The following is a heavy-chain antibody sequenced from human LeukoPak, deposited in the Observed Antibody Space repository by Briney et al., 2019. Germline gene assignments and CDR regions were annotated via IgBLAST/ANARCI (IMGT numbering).Heavy chain of an antibody. CDR3: ARIGYSSSSFDY. J-gene: IGHJ4*02. CDR1: GFTFSNYW. CDR2: IKQDGSQK. Sequence: PGGSLRLSCAASGFTFSNYWMNWVRQAPGKGLEWVANIKQDGSQKYYVDSLKGRFTISRGNAQNSLYLQMNSLRAEDTAVYFCARIGYSSSSFDYWGQGTLVTVSS. V-gene: IGHV3-7*01. D-gene: IGHD6-6*01.